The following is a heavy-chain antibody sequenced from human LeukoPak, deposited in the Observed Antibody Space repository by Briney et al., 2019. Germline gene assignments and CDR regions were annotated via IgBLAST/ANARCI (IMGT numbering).Heavy chain of an antibody. Sequence: SETLSLTCTVSGGSISSSSYYWGWIRQPPGKGLEWIGSIYYSGSTYYNPSLKSRVTISVDTSKNQFSLKLSSVTAAGTAVYYCARQSPGYRGRDFYDSSGYYYIRVWFDPWSQGTLVTVSS. CDR3: ARQSPGYRGRDFYDSSGYYYIRVWFDP. D-gene: IGHD3-22*01. CDR2: IYYSGST. CDR1: GGSISSSSYY. V-gene: IGHV4-39*01. J-gene: IGHJ5*02.